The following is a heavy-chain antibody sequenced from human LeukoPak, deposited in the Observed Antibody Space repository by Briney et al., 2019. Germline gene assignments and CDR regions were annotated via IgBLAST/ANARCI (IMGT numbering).Heavy chain of an antibody. J-gene: IGHJ5*02. CDR2: ISSSSSYI. CDR1: GFTFSSYS. CDR3: ARCRCSSTSCSPFDP. D-gene: IGHD2-2*01. Sequence: GGSLRLSCAASGFTFSSYSMNWLRQAPGEGLEWVSSISSSSSYIYYADSVKGRFTISRDNAKNSLYLQMNSLRAEDTAVYYCARCRCSSTSCSPFDPWGQGTLVTVSS. V-gene: IGHV3-21*01.